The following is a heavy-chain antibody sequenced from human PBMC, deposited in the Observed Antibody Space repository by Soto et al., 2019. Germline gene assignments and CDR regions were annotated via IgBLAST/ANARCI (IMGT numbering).Heavy chain of an antibody. CDR1: GGTFSSYA. CDR2: IIPIFGTA. CDR3: ARSSNYYDSSGSNDY. J-gene: IGHJ4*02. Sequence: ASVKVSCKASGGTFSSYAISWVRQAPGQGLEWMGGIIPIFGTANYAQKFQGRVTITADKSTSTAYMELSSLRSEDKAVYYCARSSNYYDSSGSNDYWGQGTLVTVSS. D-gene: IGHD3-22*01. V-gene: IGHV1-69*06.